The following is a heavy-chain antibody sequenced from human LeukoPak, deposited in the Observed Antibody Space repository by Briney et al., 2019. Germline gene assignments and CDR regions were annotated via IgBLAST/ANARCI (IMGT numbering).Heavy chain of an antibody. CDR1: GGSFSGYY. CDR3: ARAGSVDAFDI. V-gene: IGHV4-34*01. D-gene: IGHD3-10*01. Sequence: SETLSLTCAVYGGSFSGYYWSWIRQPPGKGLEWIGEINHSGSTNYNPSLKSRVTISVDTSKNQFSLKLSSVTAADTAMYYCARAGSVDAFDIWGQGTMVTVSS. J-gene: IGHJ3*02. CDR2: INHSGST.